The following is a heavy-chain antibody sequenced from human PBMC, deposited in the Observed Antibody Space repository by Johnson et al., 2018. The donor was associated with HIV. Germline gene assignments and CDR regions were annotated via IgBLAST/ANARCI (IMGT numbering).Heavy chain of an antibody. CDR2: ISYDGSNK. CDR3: ARAGSSSSGPRAVDI. D-gene: IGHD6-6*01. CDR1: GFTFSSYA. Sequence: VQLVESGGGVVQPGRSLRLSCAASGFTFSSYAMHWVRQAPGKGLEWVAVISYDGSNKYYADSVKGRFTISRDNSKNTLYLQMNSLRAEDTAVYYCARAGSSSSGPRAVDIWGQGTMVTVSS. J-gene: IGHJ3*02. V-gene: IGHV3-30*04.